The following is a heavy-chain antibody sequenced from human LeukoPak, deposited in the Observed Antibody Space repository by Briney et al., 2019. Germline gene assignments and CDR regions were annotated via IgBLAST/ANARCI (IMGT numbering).Heavy chain of an antibody. J-gene: IGHJ3*02. V-gene: IGHV3-30*18. Sequence: GGSLRLSCAASGFTFSSYGMHWVRQAPGKGLEWVAVISYDGSNKYYADSVKGRFTISRDNSKNTLYLQMNSLRAEDTAVYYCAKDDGWYDAFDIWGQGTMVTVSS. CDR3: AKDDGWYDAFDI. CDR1: GFTFSSYG. D-gene: IGHD6-19*01. CDR2: ISYDGSNK.